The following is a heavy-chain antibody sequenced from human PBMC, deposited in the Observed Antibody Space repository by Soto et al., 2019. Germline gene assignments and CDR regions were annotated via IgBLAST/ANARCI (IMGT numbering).Heavy chain of an antibody. CDR1: GGSISSYY. V-gene: IGHV4-59*01. D-gene: IGHD3-10*01. Sequence: SETLSLTCTVSGGSISSYYWSWIRQPPGKGLEWIGYIYYSGSTNYNPSLKSRVTISVDTSKNQFSLKLSSVTAADTAVYYCARVGHYRSGSKYYGMDVWGQGTTVTVSS. CDR2: IYYSGST. J-gene: IGHJ6*02. CDR3: ARVGHYRSGSKYYGMDV.